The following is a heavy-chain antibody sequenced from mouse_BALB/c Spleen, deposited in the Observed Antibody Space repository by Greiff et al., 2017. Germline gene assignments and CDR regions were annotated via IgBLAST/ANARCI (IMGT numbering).Heavy chain of an antibody. CDR2: INPSSGYT. CDR1: GYTFTSYT. V-gene: IGHV1-4*01. D-gene: IGHD1-1*01. J-gene: IGHJ3*01. CDR3: ANYYGSSYWFAY. Sequence: VQLQESGAELARPGASVKMSCKASGYTFTSYTMHWVKQRPGQGLEWIGYINPSSGYTNYNQKFKDKATLTADKSSSTAYMQLSSLTSEDSAVYYCANYYGSSYWFAYWGQGTLVTVSA.